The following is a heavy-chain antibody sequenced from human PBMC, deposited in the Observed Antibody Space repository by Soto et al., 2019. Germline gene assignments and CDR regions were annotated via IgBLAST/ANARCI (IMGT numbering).Heavy chain of an antibody. CDR1: VYSLTSGYY. CDR3: ARARIVVAGTIVDY. V-gene: IGHV4-38-2*01. Sequence: GTLSLTCAVSVYSLTSGYYCCWIRQPPGKGLEWIGSIYHSGDTYYNPSLKSRVTISVDTSKNHFSLKLTSVTAADTAVYYCARARIVVAGTIVDYWGQGTLVTVSS. D-gene: IGHD6-19*01. J-gene: IGHJ4*02. CDR2: IYHSGDT.